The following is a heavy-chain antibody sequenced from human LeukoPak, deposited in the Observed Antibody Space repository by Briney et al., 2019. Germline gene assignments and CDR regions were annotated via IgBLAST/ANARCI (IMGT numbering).Heavy chain of an antibody. Sequence: ASVKVSCKASGYTFTSYGISWVRQAPGQGLEWMGWISAYNGNTGYAQKFQGRVTMTRNTSISTAYMELSSLRSEDTAVYYCAGCSSTSCRQYNWFDPWGQGTLVTVSS. CDR1: GYTFTSYG. CDR2: ISAYNGNT. J-gene: IGHJ5*02. CDR3: AGCSSTSCRQYNWFDP. V-gene: IGHV1-8*02. D-gene: IGHD2-2*01.